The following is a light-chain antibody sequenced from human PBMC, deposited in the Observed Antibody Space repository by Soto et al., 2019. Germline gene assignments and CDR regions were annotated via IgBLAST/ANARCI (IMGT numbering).Light chain of an antibody. V-gene: IGKV3-11*01. J-gene: IGKJ4*01. CDR1: QSVSSY. CDR2: DTS. CDR3: QQRSTWPPT. Sequence: EIVLTQSPATLSLSPGERATLSCRASQSVSSYLAWYQQKPGQAPRLLIYDTSSRATGIPARFSGSGSGTDFTLTISSLEPEDLAVYYCQQRSTWPPTFGGGTKVEIK.